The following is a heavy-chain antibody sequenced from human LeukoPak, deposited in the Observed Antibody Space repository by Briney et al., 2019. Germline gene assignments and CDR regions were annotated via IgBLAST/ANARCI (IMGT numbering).Heavy chain of an antibody. V-gene: IGHV3-23*01. Sequence: GGSLRLSCAASGFTFSISAMSWVRQAQGKRLEWVSGISGSVVSTYYADSVKGRFTISRDNSKNTLYLQMNSLRAEDTAVYYCAKGSLSGGTHYFDFWGQGTLVTVSS. CDR2: ISGSVVST. CDR1: GFTFSISA. CDR3: AKGSLSGGTHYFDF. J-gene: IGHJ4*02. D-gene: IGHD2-15*01.